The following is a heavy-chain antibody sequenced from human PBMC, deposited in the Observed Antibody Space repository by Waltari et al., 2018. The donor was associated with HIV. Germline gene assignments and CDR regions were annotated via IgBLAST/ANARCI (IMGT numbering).Heavy chain of an antibody. J-gene: IGHJ4*02. Sequence: QLQLQESGPGLVKPSETLSLTCTVPGGSIRRSRYYWCWIRQPPGKGLEWIGSIYYSGSTYYNPSLKSRVTISVDTSKNQFSLKLSSVTAADTAVYYCARLDPLVGATSAPFDYWGQGTLVTVS. CDR1: GGSIRRSRYY. D-gene: IGHD1-26*01. CDR2: IYYSGST. V-gene: IGHV4-39*01. CDR3: ARLDPLVGATSAPFDY.